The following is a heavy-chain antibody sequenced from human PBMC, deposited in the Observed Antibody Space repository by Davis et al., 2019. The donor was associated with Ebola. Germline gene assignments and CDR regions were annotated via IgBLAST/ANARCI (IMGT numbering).Heavy chain of an antibody. J-gene: IGHJ5*01. CDR2: ISTTSDYK. V-gene: IGHV3-21*01. D-gene: IGHD3-10*01. Sequence: GGSLRLSCAGSGFNFNEFAMHWVRQAPGKGLEWVSSISTTSDYKSHADSVRGRFTISRDDVKNTLHLQMNSLRADDTGVYFCAKDRSAIPLVQGVVFDSWGQGILVTVSS. CDR1: GFNFNEFA. CDR3: AKDRSAIPLVQGVVFDS.